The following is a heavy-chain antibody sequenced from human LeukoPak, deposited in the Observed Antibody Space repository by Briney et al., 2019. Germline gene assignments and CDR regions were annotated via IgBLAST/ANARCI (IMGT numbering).Heavy chain of an antibody. Sequence: GGSLRLSCAASGFTFSSYEMNWVRQAPGKGLEWVSYISSSGSTIYYADSVKGRFTISRDNAKNSLYLQMNSLRADDTAVYYCAREAAGLDYWGQGTLVTVSS. CDR1: GFTFSSYE. D-gene: IGHD6-13*01. CDR2: ISSSGSTI. J-gene: IGHJ4*02. CDR3: AREAAGLDY. V-gene: IGHV3-48*03.